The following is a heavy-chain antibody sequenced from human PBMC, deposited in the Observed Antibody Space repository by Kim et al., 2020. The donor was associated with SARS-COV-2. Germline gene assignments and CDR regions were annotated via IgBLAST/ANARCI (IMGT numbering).Heavy chain of an antibody. V-gene: IGHV1-69*01. Sequence: YAPKFQGRVTITADESTSTADMELSSLRSEDTAVYYCAREGYGDSRNFDYWGQGTLVTVSS. J-gene: IGHJ4*02. CDR3: AREGYGDSRNFDY. D-gene: IGHD4-17*01.